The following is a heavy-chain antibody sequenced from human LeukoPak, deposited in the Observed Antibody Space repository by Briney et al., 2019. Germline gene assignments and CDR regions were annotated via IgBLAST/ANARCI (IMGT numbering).Heavy chain of an antibody. V-gene: IGHV4-34*01. CDR2: INHSGST. CDR1: GGSFSGYY. Sequence: SETLSLTCAVYGGSFSGYYWSWIRQPPGRGLEWIGEINHSGSTNYNPSLKSRVTISVDTSKNQFSLKLSFVTAADTAVYYCARYSGFYYYYYMDVWGTRTTVTVSS. CDR3: ARYSGFYYYYYMDV. D-gene: IGHD2-21*01. J-gene: IGHJ6*03.